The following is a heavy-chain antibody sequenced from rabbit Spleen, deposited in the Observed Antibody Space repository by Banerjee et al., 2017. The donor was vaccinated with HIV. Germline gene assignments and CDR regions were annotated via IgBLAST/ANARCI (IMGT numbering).Heavy chain of an antibody. CDR2: IYTGSTGNT. CDR3: ARDTSSSFSSYGMDL. V-gene: IGHV1S45*01. J-gene: IGHJ6*01. Sequence: QEQLKESGGGLVQTGGSLKLSCKASGFTLSSYYMNWVRQAPGKGLEWIACIYTGSTGNTYYATWAKGRFTISKTSSTTVTLQMTSLTVADTATYFCARDTSSSFSSYGMDLWGPGTLVTVS. CDR1: GFTLSSYYM. D-gene: IGHD1-1*01.